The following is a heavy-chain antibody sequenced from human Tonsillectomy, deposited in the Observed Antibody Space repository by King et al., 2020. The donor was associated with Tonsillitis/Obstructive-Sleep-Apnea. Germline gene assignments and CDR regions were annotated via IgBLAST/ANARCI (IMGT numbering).Heavy chain of an antibody. Sequence: QLQESGPGLVKPSETLSLTCTVSGGSISSSSYYWGWIRQPPGTGLEWIGSIYYSGSTYYNPSLKSRVTISVDTSKNQFSLKLSSVTAADTAVYYCARLPLELRRYYYYYMDVWGKGTTVTVSS. CDR3: ARLPLELRRYYYYYMDV. CDR2: IYYSGST. D-gene: IGHD1-7*01. V-gene: IGHV4-39*01. J-gene: IGHJ6*03. CDR1: GGSISSSSYY.